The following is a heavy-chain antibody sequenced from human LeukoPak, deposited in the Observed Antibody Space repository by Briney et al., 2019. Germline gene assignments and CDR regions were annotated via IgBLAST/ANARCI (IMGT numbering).Heavy chain of an antibody. CDR1: GGSMSSYY. CDR2: IYVGGTT. J-gene: IGHJ4*02. Sequence: PSETLSLTCTVSGGSMSSYYWTWIRQPPGKGLEWIGCIYVGGTTDYNPSLKSRVTMSVDTSKNQFSLKLTSLTAADTAMYYCATHDYGNSRSEYWGQGTLVTVSS. D-gene: IGHD3-16*01. CDR3: ATHDYGNSRSEY. V-gene: IGHV4-59*01.